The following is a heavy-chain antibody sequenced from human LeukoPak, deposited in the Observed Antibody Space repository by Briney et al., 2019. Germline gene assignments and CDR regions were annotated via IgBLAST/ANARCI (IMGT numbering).Heavy chain of an antibody. Sequence: ASVKVSCKASGYTFTSYAMHWVRQAPGQRLEWMGWINAGNGNTKYSQKFQGRVTITADESTSTAYMELSSLRSEDTAVYYCARDLDYGDYVSDAFDIWGQGTMVTVSS. V-gene: IGHV1-3*01. D-gene: IGHD4-17*01. J-gene: IGHJ3*02. CDR3: ARDLDYGDYVSDAFDI. CDR1: GYTFTSYA. CDR2: INAGNGNT.